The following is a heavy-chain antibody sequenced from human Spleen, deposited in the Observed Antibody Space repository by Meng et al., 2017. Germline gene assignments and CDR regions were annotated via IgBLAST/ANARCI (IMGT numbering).Heavy chain of an antibody. V-gene: IGHV4-34*01. Sequence: QVRLQQWGAGLLKPSETLSLTCAGYDGSFTQYYWSWIRQPPGKGLEWIGEINHSGSTNYNPSLKSRVTISVDTSKNQFSLKLSSVTAADTAVYYCARVSTNYSNRSSHFDYWGQGTLVTVSS. CDR2: INHSGST. CDR1: DGSFTQYY. CDR3: ARVSTNYSNRSSHFDY. J-gene: IGHJ4*02. D-gene: IGHD4-11*01.